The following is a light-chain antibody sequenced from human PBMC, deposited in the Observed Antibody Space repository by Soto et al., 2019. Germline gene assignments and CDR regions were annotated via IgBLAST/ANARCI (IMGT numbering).Light chain of an antibody. Sequence: DIQMNQSASTLSASVGDRVTITCRASQSISTWLAWYQQKPGKAPNLLIYKASTLKSGVPSRFSGSGSGTEFALTISSLQPADFATYYCQQYNTYSWTFGQGTKVDVK. V-gene: IGKV1-5*03. CDR1: QSISTW. CDR3: QQYNTYSWT. CDR2: KAS. J-gene: IGKJ1*01.